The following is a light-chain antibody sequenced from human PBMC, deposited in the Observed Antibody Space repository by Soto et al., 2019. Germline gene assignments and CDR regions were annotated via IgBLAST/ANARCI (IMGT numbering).Light chain of an antibody. CDR3: QESYSTPEYG. V-gene: IGKV1-39*01. J-gene: IGKJ2*03. Sequence: DIQMTQSPSSLSASVGDRVTITCRASQSISSYLNWYQQKPGKAPKRLIYAAASLQSGVPSKFSGNGSGTDFTLTIDKPQPEDFATYFCQESYSTPEYGVGQGTKLESK. CDR2: AAA. CDR1: QSISSY.